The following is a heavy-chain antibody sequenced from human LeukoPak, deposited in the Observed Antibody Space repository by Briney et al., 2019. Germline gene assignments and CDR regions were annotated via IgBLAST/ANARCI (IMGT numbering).Heavy chain of an antibody. D-gene: IGHD1-26*01. CDR3: ARSISGSSWNYFDY. CDR2: MYTSGST. J-gene: IGHJ4*02. V-gene: IGHV4-4*07. CDR1: GGSISSYY. Sequence: SETLSLTCAVSGGSISSYYWSWIRQPAGKGLEWIGRMYTSGSTNYNPSLKSRVTMSVDTSKSQFSLRLSSVTAADTAVYYCARSISGSSWNYFDYWGQGTLVTVSS.